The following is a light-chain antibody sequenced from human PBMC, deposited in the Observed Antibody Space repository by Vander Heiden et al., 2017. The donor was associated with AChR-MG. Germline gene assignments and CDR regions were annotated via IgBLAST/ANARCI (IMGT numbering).Light chain of an antibody. Sequence: QSALTQPASVSGSPGQSITISCTGTSSDVGTYDLVSWYQHHPGKPPKIMIYEVSKRASGVSNRFSASKSGNTASLTISGLQAEDEADYYCCAYADSGTVLFGGGTKLTVL. CDR3: CAYADSGTVL. V-gene: IGLV2-23*02. J-gene: IGLJ2*01. CDR1: SSDVGTYDL. CDR2: EVS.